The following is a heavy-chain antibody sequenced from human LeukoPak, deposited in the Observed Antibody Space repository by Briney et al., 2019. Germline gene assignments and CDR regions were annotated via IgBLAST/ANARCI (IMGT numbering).Heavy chain of an antibody. CDR3: ARELASGD. CDR2: INTDGNST. V-gene: IGHV3-74*01. D-gene: IGHD6-13*01. J-gene: IGHJ4*02. CDR1: GFTFSSYG. Sequence: GGSLRLSCAASGFTFSSYGMHWVRQAPGKGLVWVSQINTDGNSTTYADSVKGRFTVSRDNAKNTLYLQMNSLRAEDTAVYYCARELASGDWGQGTLVTVSS.